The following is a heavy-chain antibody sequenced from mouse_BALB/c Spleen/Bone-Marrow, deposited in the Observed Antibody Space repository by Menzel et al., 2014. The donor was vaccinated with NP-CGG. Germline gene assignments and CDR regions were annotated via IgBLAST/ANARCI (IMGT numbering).Heavy chain of an antibody. J-gene: IGHJ3*01. CDR1: GFSLTSYG. CDR2: IWAGGST. D-gene: IGHD1-1*01. V-gene: IGHV2-9*02. CDR3: ARVYCSACFSY. Sequence: VKLMESGPGLVAPSQSLSITCTVSGFSLTSYGVHWVRQPPGKGLEWLGVIWAGGSTNYNSALMSRLSISKDNSKSQVFLKMNSLQTDYTAMYYFARVYCSACFSYWGQGTLVTVSA.